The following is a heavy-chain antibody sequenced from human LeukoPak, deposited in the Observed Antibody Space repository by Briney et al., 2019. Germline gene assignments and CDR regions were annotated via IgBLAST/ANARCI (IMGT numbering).Heavy chain of an antibody. CDR3: AKDQGRYSSGWYCCFDY. CDR1: GFTFSSYG. D-gene: IGHD6-13*01. J-gene: IGHJ4*02. Sequence: GGSLRLSCAASGFTFSSYGMHWVRQAPGKGLERVAFIRYDGSNKYYADSVKGRFTISRDNSKNTLYLQMNSLRAEDTAVYYCAKDQGRYSSGWYCCFDYWGQGTLVTVSS. V-gene: IGHV3-30*02. CDR2: IRYDGSNK.